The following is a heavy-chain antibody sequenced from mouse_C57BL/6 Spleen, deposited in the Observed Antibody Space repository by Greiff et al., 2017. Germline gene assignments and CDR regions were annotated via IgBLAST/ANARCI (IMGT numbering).Heavy chain of an antibody. CDR1: GFSLSTSNMG. D-gene: IGHD1-1*01. Sequence: QVTLKVSGPGILQPSQTLSLTCSFSGFSLSTSNMGIGWIRQPSGKGLEWLAHIWWNDDTYYNPSLKGRLTISKDTSNNQVSLKISSVDTADTATDYCAQITTVVAPDWYFDVWGTGTTVTVSS. V-gene: IGHV8-5*01. CDR3: AQITTVVAPDWYFDV. J-gene: IGHJ1*03. CDR2: IWWNDDT.